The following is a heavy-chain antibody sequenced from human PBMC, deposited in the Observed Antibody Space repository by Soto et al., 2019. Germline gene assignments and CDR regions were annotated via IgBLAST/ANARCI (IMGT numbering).Heavy chain of an antibody. J-gene: IGHJ4*02. V-gene: IGHV3-48*03. CDR3: VRENYGDAFDF. D-gene: IGHD4-17*01. CDR2: TNSYGTSI. CDR1: GFTFNNYE. Sequence: GGSLRLSCEASGFTFNNYEMNWVRQAPGKGLEWVSYTNSYGTSIYYADSEKGRFTISRDNARDSLYLQMNSLRDEDTAVYYCVRENYGDAFDFWGQGTLVTVSS.